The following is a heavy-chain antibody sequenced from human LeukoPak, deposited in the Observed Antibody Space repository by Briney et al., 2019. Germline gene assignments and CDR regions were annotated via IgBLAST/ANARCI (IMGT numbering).Heavy chain of an antibody. D-gene: IGHD5-12*01. CDR3: AKGAYDCIEIAYFGY. Sequence: LPGGSLRLSCVASGFSFNNYAMNWVRQAPGKGLEWVSLIIGSSGSTFYADSVKGRFTISRDKSKNTLYLQMNSLRAEDTAVYYCAKGAYDCIEIAYFGYWGQGSLVTVSS. J-gene: IGHJ4*02. CDR1: GFSFNNYA. CDR2: IIGSSGST. V-gene: IGHV3-23*01.